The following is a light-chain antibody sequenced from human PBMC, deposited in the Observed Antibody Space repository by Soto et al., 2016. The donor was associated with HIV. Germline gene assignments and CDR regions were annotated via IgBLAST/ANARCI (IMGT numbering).Light chain of an antibody. Sequence: DIQMTQSPSTLSASVGDRVTITCRASQSISSWLAWYQQKPGKAPNLLIYKASTLESGVPSRFSGSGSGTEFTLTISSLQPDDFATYYCQQYETYSYTFGQGTKLE. J-gene: IGKJ2*01. CDR2: KAS. CDR1: QSISSW. V-gene: IGKV1-5*03. CDR3: QQYETYSYT.